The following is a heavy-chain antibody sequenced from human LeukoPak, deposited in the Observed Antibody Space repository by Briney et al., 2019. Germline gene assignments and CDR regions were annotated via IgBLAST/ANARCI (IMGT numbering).Heavy chain of an antibody. CDR1: GGSISSSSYY. CDR3: ATFTYYDFWSGYPAEDY. CDR2: IYYSGST. V-gene: IGHV4-39*01. D-gene: IGHD3-3*01. J-gene: IGHJ4*02. Sequence: SETLSLTCTVSGGSISSSSYYWGWIRQPPGRGLEWIGSIYYSGSTYYNPSLKSQVTISVDTSKNQFSLKLSSVTAADTAVYYCATFTYYDFWSGYPAEDYWGQGTLVTVSS.